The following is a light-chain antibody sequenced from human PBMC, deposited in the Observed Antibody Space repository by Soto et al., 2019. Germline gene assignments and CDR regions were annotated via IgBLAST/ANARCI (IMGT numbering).Light chain of an antibody. CDR1: SSDIGGYNF. V-gene: IGLV2-14*01. J-gene: IGLJ2*01. Sequence: QSALTQPASVSGSPGQSITISCTGTSSDIGGYNFVSWYHQHPGKAPKLLIYAVTNRPSGIPDRFSGSKSGNTASLTISGLQAEDGAEYYCASYTTSSTLVFGGGTKLTVL. CDR2: AVT. CDR3: ASYTTSSTLV.